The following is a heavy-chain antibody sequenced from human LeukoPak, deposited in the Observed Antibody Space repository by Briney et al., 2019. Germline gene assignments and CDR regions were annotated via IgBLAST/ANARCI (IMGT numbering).Heavy chain of an antibody. D-gene: IGHD6-13*01. Sequence: GGSLRLSCAASGFTFSNYAMSWVRQAPGKGLEWVSNIRESGGPTYYADSVKGRFTISRDNSKNSLYLQMNSLRAEDTALYYCARDRQQLAQFDYWGQGTLVTVSS. J-gene: IGHJ4*02. CDR2: IRESGGPT. CDR3: ARDRQQLAQFDY. CDR1: GFTFSNYA. V-gene: IGHV3-23*01.